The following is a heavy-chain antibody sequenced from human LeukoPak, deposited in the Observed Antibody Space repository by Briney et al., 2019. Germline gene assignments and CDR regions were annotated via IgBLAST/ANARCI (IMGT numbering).Heavy chain of an antibody. D-gene: IGHD3-22*01. J-gene: IGHJ6*02. V-gene: IGHV1-2*02. CDR3: ARVKYYDSSGYYSSGGYYYGMDV. Sequence: GASVTVSCKASGYTFTGYYMHWVRQAPGQGLEWMGWINPNSGGTNYAKKFQGRVTMTRDTSISTAYMELSRLRSDDTAVYYCARVKYYDSSGYYSSGGYYYGMDVWGQGTTVTVSS. CDR1: GYTFTGYY. CDR2: INPNSGGT.